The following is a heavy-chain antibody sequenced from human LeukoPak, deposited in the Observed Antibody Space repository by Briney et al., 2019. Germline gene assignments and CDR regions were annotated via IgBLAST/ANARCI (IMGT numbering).Heavy chain of an antibody. CDR2: INHSGST. CDR1: GGSFSCYY. D-gene: IGHD6-19*01. CDR3: ARSGSSGWYDAFDI. J-gene: IGHJ3*02. V-gene: IGHV4-34*01. Sequence: SETLSLTCAVYGGSFSCYYWSWIRQPPGKGLEWIGEINHSGSTNYNPSLKSRVTISVDTSKNQFSLKLSSVIAADTAVYYCARSGSSGWYDAFDIWGQGTMVTVSS.